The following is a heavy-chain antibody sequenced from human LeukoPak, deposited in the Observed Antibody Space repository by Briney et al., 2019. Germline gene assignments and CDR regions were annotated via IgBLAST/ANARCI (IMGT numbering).Heavy chain of an antibody. CDR2: ISSSSRYI. J-gene: IGHJ5*02. CDR3: ARESNGWYPGRGWLDP. CDR1: GFTFSSYS. D-gene: IGHD6-19*01. V-gene: IGHV3-21*01. Sequence: GGSLRLSCAASGFTFSSYSMNWVRQAPGQGLEWVSSISSSSRYIYYADSVKGRFTISRDNAKNSLYLQMNSLRAESTAVYYCARESNGWYPGRGWLDPWRGGTL.